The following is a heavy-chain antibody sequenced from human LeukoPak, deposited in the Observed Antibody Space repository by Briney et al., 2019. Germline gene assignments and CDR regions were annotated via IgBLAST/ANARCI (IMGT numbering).Heavy chain of an antibody. CDR1: GYAFTSYG. CDR2: ISAYNGKT. V-gene: IGHV1-18*01. J-gene: IGHJ4*02. CDR3: ARDGPDYGDYINFDY. Sequence: ASVKVSCRASGYAFTSYGMTWVRQAPGQGLEWVPWISAYNGKTNYAQRFQGRVTMTTDTSTSTAYMELRSLRSDDTAVYYCARDGPDYGDYINFDYWGQGTLVTVSS. D-gene: IGHD4-17*01.